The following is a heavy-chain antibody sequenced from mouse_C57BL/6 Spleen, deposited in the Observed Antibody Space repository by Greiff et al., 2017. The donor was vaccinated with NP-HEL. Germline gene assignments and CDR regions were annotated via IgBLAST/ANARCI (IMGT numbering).Heavy chain of an antibody. J-gene: IGHJ3*01. V-gene: IGHV5-17*01. CDR2: ISSGSSTI. Sequence: EVKLMESGGGLVKPGGSLKLSCAASGFTFSDYGMHWVRQAPEKGLEWVAYISSGSSTIYYADTVKGRFTISRDKAKNTLFLQMTSLRSEDTAMYYCARSTWEFSWFAYWGQGTLVTVSA. CDR1: GFTFSDYG. CDR3: ARSTWEFSWFAY. D-gene: IGHD4-1*01.